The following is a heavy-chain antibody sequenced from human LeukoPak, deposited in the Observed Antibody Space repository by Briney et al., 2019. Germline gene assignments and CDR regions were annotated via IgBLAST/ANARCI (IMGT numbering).Heavy chain of an antibody. CDR3: AKDSARSWSYFDY. CDR1: GFTFDDYA. D-gene: IGHD6-13*01. J-gene: IGHJ4*02. Sequence: GGSLRLSCAASGFTFDDYAMHWVRQAPGKGLEWVSGISWNSGSIGYADSVKGRFTISRDNAKNSLYLQMNSLRAEDTALYYCAKDSARSWSYFDYWGQGTLVTVSS. CDR2: ISWNSGSI. V-gene: IGHV3-9*01.